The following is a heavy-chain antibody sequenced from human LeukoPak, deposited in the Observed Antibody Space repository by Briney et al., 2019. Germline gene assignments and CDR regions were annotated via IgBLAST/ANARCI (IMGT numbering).Heavy chain of an antibody. CDR2: IYYSGST. CDR1: GASITSYY. D-gene: IGHD5-18*01. CDR3: ARQYSYGYYFDY. Sequence: PSETLSLTCTVSGASITSYYWSWIRQPPGKGLEWIGYIYYSGSTNYNPSLKSRVTISVDTSKNQFSLKLSSVTAADTAVYYCARQYSYGYYFDYWGQGTLVTVSS. J-gene: IGHJ4*02. V-gene: IGHV4-59*01.